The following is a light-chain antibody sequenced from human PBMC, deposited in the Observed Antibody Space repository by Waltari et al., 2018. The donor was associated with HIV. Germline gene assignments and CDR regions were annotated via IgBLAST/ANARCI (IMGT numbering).Light chain of an antibody. CDR2: RNN. J-gene: IGLJ2*01. CDR3: AAWTDSRYVV. CDR1: SSNIRSNF. V-gene: IGLV1-47*01. Sequence: QSLLTQPPPASGAPGQRVTISCSGSSSNIRSNFVYWYQQLPGTAPRLLIYRNNQRPSGVPDRFSGSKSGTSASLAISGLRSEDEADYYCAAWTDSRYVVFGGGTKLTVL.